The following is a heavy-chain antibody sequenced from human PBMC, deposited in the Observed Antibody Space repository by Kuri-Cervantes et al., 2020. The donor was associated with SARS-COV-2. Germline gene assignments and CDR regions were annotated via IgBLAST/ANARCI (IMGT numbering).Heavy chain of an antibody. CDR3: ARSCTYARCSEYFQH. CDR2: IYAGGGT. D-gene: IGHD2-8*01. V-gene: IGHV3-66*02. Sequence: GGSLRLSCAASGFIVSSSYMSWVRQAPGKGLEWVSIIYAGGGTYYADSVKGQFTIPRDISKNTVFLQMNRLRPEDTAVYYCARSCTYARCSEYFQHWGQGTLVTVSS. CDR1: GFIVSSSY. J-gene: IGHJ1*01.